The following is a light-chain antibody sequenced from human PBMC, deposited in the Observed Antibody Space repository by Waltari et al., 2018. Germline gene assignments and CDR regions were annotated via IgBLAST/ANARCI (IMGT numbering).Light chain of an antibody. CDR1: QSLSVAY. Sequence: EIVLTQSPSTLSLSAGDTATLYCRASQSLSVAYLAWYQHRSGQAPRLLIYGAYYRATGIPDRFSGSGSGTDFTLTITRLEPDDFAVYYCQQYDTSPGTFGQGTNLEI. J-gene: IGKJ2*01. CDR2: GAY. V-gene: IGKV3-20*01. CDR3: QQYDTSPGT.